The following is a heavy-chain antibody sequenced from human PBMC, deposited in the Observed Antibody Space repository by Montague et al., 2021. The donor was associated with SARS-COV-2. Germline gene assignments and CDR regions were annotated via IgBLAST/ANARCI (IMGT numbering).Heavy chain of an antibody. J-gene: IGHJ4*02. CDR2: TYYRSKWYN. CDR3: ARTSASSDY. D-gene: IGHD1-26*01. Sequence: CAISGDSVGRERAGRKWDGQTSEIRFRWLGRTYYRSKWYNDYAVSVKSRITINPDTSKNQISLQLNSVTPEDTAVYYCARTSASSDYWGQGTLVTVSS. CDR1: GDSVGRERAG. V-gene: IGHV6-1*01.